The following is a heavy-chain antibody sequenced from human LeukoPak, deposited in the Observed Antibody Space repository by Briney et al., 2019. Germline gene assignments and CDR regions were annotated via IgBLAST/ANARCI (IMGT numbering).Heavy chain of an antibody. V-gene: IGHV4-31*03. J-gene: IGHJ4*02. CDR3: ARDQDSSGYSDY. CDR1: GGSISSGGYY. Sequence: SETLSLTCTVSGGSISSGGYYWSWIRQHPGRGLEWIGYIYYSGSTYYNPSLKSRVTISVDTSKNQFSLKLSSVTAADTAVYYCARDQDSSGYSDYWGQGTLVTVSS. CDR2: IYYSGST. D-gene: IGHD3-22*01.